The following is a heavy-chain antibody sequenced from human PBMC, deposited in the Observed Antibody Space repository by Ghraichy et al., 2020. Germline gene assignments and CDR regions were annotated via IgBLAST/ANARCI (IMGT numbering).Heavy chain of an antibody. J-gene: IGHJ6*02. D-gene: IGHD6-13*01. CDR2: IYYSGST. CDR3: ARHVGSSWYLADYGMDV. Sequence: SETLSLTCTVSGGSISSSSYYWGWIRQPPGKGLEWIGSIYYSGSTYYNPSLKSRVTISVDTSKNQFSLKLSSVTAADTAVYYCARHVGSSWYLADYGMDVWGQGTTVTVSS. CDR1: GGSISSSSYY. V-gene: IGHV4-39*01.